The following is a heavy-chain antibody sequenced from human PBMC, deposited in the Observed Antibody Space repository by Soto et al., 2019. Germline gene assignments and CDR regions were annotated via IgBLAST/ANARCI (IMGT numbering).Heavy chain of an antibody. CDR2: IFPRDSDT. V-gene: IGHV5-51*01. Sequence: EVQLVQSDTDVKRPGESLKISCQGSGYTFSNHWINWVRLVPGKGLEWMGIIFPRDSDTSYSPSLQGQAIISVDKATKTAYLQWTRWTSSDTAIYYCAKSIEGGPMDVWGQGTTVTVAS. J-gene: IGHJ6*02. CDR3: AKSIEGGPMDV. D-gene: IGHD1-26*01. CDR1: GYTFSNHW.